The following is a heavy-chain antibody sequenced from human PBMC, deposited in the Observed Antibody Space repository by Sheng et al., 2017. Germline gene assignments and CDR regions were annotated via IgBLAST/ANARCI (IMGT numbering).Heavy chain of an antibody. D-gene: IGHD2-2*01. J-gene: IGHJ5*02. V-gene: IGHV1-69*02. CDR3: ARGKVVVPSPFDP. CDR1: GGTFSSYT. Sequence: QVQLVQSGAEVKKPGSSVKVSCKASGGTFSSYTISWVRQAPGQGLEWMGRIIPILGIANYAQKFQGRVTITADKSTSTAYMELSSLRSEDTAVYYCARGKVVVPSPFDPWAEGTRGHRLL. CDR2: IIPILGIA.